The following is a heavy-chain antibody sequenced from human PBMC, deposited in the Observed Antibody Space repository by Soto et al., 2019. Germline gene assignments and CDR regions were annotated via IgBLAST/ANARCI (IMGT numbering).Heavy chain of an antibody. CDR1: GFTFSSYS. Sequence: GGSLRLSCAASGFTFSSYSMNWVRQAPGKGLEWVSYISSSSSTIYYADSVKGRFTISRDNAKNSLYLQMNSLRDEDTAVYYCARDKEDIVVVTARNYYYYGMDVWGQGTTVTVSS. D-gene: IGHD2-21*02. CDR3: ARDKEDIVVVTARNYYYYGMDV. CDR2: ISSSSSTI. V-gene: IGHV3-48*02. J-gene: IGHJ6*02.